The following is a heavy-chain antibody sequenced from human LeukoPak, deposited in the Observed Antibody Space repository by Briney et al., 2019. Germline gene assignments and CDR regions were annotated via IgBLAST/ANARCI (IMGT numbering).Heavy chain of an antibody. CDR3: AIDPERGALWFGELSHFDY. J-gene: IGHJ4*02. D-gene: IGHD3-10*01. CDR2: IKHDGSEK. Sequence: PGVSLRLSCAASGFTFSSYWMSWVRQSPGKGLEWVANIKHDGSEKYYVDSVKGRFTISRDNAKNSLYLQMNSLRAEDTAVYYCAIDPERGALWFGELSHFDYWGQGTLVTVSS. CDR1: GFTFSSYW. V-gene: IGHV3-7*01.